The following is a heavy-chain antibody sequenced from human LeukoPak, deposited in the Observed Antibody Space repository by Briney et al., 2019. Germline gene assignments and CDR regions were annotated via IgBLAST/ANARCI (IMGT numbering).Heavy chain of an antibody. D-gene: IGHD1-14*01. CDR1: GVSVSCISAA. J-gene: IGHJ4*02. Sequence: SQTLSLTCAISGVSVSCISAAWNWIRQSPSRGLEWLRRTFYKCKCDNDYAVSDKSRITNHPDTCKNQFSLQLNSVAPEDTAVYYCSSYNWNHGGLHYWGQGTLVTVS. V-gene: IGHV6-1*01. CDR3: SSYNWNHGGLHY. CDR2: TFYKCKCDN.